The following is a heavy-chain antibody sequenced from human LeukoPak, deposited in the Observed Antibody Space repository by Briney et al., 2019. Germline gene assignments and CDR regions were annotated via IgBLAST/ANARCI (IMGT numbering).Heavy chain of an antibody. CDR1: GYTFTSNA. CDR2: INAGNGNT. D-gene: IGHD3-3*01. J-gene: IGHJ4*02. V-gene: IGHV1-3*01. Sequence: ASVTVSCKASGYTFTSNAIQWVRQAPGQRLEWMGWINAGNGNTKYSQKFQGRVTMTTDTSTSTAYMELRSLRSDDTAVYYCARGILRFLEWLYPDYWGQGTLVTVSS. CDR3: ARGILRFLEWLYPDY.